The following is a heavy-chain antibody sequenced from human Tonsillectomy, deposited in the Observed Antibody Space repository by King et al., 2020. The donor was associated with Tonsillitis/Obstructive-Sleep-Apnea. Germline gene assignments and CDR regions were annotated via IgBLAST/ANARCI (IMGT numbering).Heavy chain of an antibody. CDR2: LYSGGST. V-gene: IGHV3-53*04. D-gene: IGHD5-18*01. Sequence: VQLVESGGGLVQPGGSLRLSCAASGFTVSNNYMSWVRQAPGKGLEWVSVLYSGGSTYYADSVKGRFTISRHNSKSTLYLQMNSLRAEDTAVYYCARGGSAMIRAYYYYYIDVWGKGTTVTVSS. CDR1: GFTVSNNY. J-gene: IGHJ6*03. CDR3: ARGGSAMIRAYYYYYIDV.